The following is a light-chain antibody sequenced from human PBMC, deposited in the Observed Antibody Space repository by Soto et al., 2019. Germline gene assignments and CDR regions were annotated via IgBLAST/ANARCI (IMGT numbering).Light chain of an antibody. CDR2: DGS. CDR1: NSDVGNYVH. Sequence: QSALTQPASVAGSPGQSINISCTGINSDVGNYVHVSWYQQHPGKAPKLMIYDGSKRPSGVSNRFSGSKSGDTASLTISGLQAEDEADYHCCAYVGSRTLLVFGGGTKVTVL. V-gene: IGLV2-23*01. CDR3: CAYVGSRTLLV. J-gene: IGLJ2*01.